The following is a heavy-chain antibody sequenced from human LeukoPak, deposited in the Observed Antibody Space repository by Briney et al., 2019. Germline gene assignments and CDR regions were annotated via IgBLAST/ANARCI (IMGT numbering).Heavy chain of an antibody. CDR2: INPNSGGT. D-gene: IGHD2-2*01. CDR3: ARDVAYCSSTSCSGPRYYFDY. J-gene: IGHJ4*02. Sequence: GASVKVSCKASGYTLTAYYMHWVRRAPGQGLEWMGWINPNSGGTNYAQKFQGRVTMTRDTSISTAYMELSRLRSDDTAVYYCARDVAYCSSTSCSGPRYYFDYWGQGTLVTVSS. CDR1: GYTLTAYY. V-gene: IGHV1-2*02.